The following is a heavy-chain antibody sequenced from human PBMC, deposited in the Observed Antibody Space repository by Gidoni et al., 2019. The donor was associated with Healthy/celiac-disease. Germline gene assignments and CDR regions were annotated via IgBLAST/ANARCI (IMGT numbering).Heavy chain of an antibody. J-gene: IGHJ4*02. CDR2: IYHSGST. CDR3: ARSGLLWFGELNRGFDY. Sequence: QVQLQESGPGLVKPSGSLSLTCAVSGGSISSSNWWRWVRQPPGKGLEWIGEIYHSGSTNYNPSLKSRVTISVDKSKNQFSLKLSSVTAADTAVYYCARSGLLWFGELNRGFDYWGQGTLVTVSS. V-gene: IGHV4-4*02. CDR1: GGSISSSNW. D-gene: IGHD3-10*01.